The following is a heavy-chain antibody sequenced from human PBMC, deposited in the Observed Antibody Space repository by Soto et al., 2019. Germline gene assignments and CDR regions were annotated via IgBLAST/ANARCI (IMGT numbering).Heavy chain of an antibody. V-gene: IGHV4-34*01. CDR3: ARDLWVEPELYYYGMDV. D-gene: IGHD1-1*01. Sequence: PSETLSLTCAVYGGSFSGYYWSWIRQPPGKGLEWIGEINHSGSTNYNPSLKSRVTISVDTSKNHFPLRLTSVTAADTAVYYCARDLWVEPELYYYGMDVWGQGTTVTVSS. CDR1: GGSFSGYY. J-gene: IGHJ6*02. CDR2: INHSGST.